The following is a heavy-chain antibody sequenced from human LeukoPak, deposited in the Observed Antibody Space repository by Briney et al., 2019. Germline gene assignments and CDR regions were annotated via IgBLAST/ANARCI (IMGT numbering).Heavy chain of an antibody. CDR3: ARRGVVVPAAMDYYYYYGMDV. V-gene: IGHV4-59*08. Sequence: PSETLSLTCTVSGGSISSYYWSWIRQPPGKGLEWIGYIYYSGSTNYNPSLKSRVTISVDTSKNQFSLKLSSVTAADTAVYYCARRGVVVPAAMDYYYYYGMDVWGQGTTVTVSS. D-gene: IGHD2-2*01. J-gene: IGHJ6*02. CDR1: GGSISSYY. CDR2: IYYSGST.